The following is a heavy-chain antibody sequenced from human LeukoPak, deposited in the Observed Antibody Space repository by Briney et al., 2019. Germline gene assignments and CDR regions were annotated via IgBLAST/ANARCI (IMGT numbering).Heavy chain of an antibody. Sequence: PGGSLRLSCAASGFTFSSYAMSWVRQAPGKGLEWVSAISGSGGSTYYADSVKGRFTISRDNSKNTLYLQMNSLRAEDTAVYYCAKDGGYCSSTSCDEAPNWFDPWGQGTLVTVSS. D-gene: IGHD2-2*01. CDR3: AKDGGYCSSTSCDEAPNWFDP. J-gene: IGHJ5*02. CDR1: GFTFSSYA. CDR2: ISGSGGST. V-gene: IGHV3-23*01.